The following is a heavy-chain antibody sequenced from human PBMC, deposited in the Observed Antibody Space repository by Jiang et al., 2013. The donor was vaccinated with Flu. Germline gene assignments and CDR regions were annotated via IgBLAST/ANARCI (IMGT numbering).Heavy chain of an antibody. J-gene: IGHJ4*02. CDR1: GGSVSSGSYY. CDR3: ASGYYYDSSGSSFPDY. D-gene: IGHD3-22*01. CDR2: IYYSGST. V-gene: IGHV4-61*01. Sequence: LLKPSETLSLTCTVSGGSVSSGSYYWSWIRQPPGKGLEWIGYIYYSGSTNYNPSLKSRVTISVDTSKNQFSLKLSSVTAADTAVYYCASGYYYDSSGSSFPDYWGQGTLVTVSS.